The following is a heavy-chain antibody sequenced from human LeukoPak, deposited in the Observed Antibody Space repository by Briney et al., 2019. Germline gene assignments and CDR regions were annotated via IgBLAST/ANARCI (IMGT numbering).Heavy chain of an antibody. CDR2: IYYSGST. CDR1: GGSISSYY. D-gene: IGHD3-10*01. CDR3: ARSHGLGSWYYFDY. J-gene: IGHJ4*02. V-gene: IGHV4-59*01. Sequence: SETLSLTCSVSGGSISSYYWSWIRQPPGKGLEWIGYIYYSGSTNYNPSLKSRVTISLDTSKNQISLKVSSVTAAGTAVYYCARSHGLGSWYYFDYWGQGNLVTVSS.